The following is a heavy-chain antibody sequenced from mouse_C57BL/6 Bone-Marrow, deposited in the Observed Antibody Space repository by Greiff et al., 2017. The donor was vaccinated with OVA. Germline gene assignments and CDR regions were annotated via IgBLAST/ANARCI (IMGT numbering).Heavy chain of an antibody. CDR1: GYTFTSYW. CDR3: ASTMITTRYAMDY. Sequence: QVQLQQPGAELVKPGASVKLSCKASGYTFTSYWMHWVKQRPGRGLEWIGRIDPNSGGTKYNEKFKSKATLTVDKPSSTAYMQLSSLTSEDAAVEDCASTMITTRYAMDYGGQGTSVTVSA. J-gene: IGHJ4*01. CDR2: IDPNSGGT. D-gene: IGHD2-4*01. V-gene: IGHV1-72*01.